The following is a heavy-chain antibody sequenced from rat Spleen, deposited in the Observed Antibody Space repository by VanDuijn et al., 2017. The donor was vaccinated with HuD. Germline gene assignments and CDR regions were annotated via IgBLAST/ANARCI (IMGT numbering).Heavy chain of an antibody. CDR3: ARHFNYGSYGVMDA. D-gene: IGHD1-3*01. Sequence: EVELVESGGGLVQPGTSLKLSCVTSGFTFNNYWLSWVRQTPGKGLDWVASITKDGSSTYYRDSVKGRFTISRDNAKSTLYLQMDSLRSEDTATYYCARHFNYGSYGVMDAWGQGASVTVSS. CDR2: ITKDGSST. J-gene: IGHJ4*01. CDR1: GFTFNNYW. V-gene: IGHV5-31*01.